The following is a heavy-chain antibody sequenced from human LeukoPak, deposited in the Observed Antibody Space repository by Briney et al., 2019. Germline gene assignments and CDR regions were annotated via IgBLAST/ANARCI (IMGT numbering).Heavy chain of an antibody. CDR3: ARSGYSYGPFGY. Sequence: SETLSLTCTVSGGSISSSSYYWGWIRQPPGKGLEWIGSIYYSGSTYYNPSLKSRVTISVDTSKNQFSLRLSSVTAADTAVYYCARSGYSYGPFGYWGQGTLVTVSS. CDR1: GGSISSSSYY. CDR2: IYYSGST. J-gene: IGHJ4*02. V-gene: IGHV4-39*07. D-gene: IGHD5-18*01.